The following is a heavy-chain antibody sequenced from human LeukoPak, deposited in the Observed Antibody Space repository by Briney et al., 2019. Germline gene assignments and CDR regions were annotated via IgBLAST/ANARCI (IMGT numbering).Heavy chain of an antibody. CDR2: ISAYNGNT. J-gene: IGHJ4*02. D-gene: IGHD3-22*01. CDR3: ARSPYYYDSSGYYHY. CDR1: GYTFTSYG. V-gene: IGHV1-18*01. Sequence: ASVKVSCKASGYTFTSYGISWVRQAPGQELEWMGWISAYNGNTNYAQKLQGRVTMTTDTSTSTAYMELRSLRSDDTAVYYCARSPYYYDSSGYYHYWGQGTLVTVSS.